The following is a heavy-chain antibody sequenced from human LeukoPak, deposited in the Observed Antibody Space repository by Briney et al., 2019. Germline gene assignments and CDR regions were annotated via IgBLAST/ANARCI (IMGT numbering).Heavy chain of an antibody. Sequence: GGSLRLSCAASGFTFDDYGMSWVRQAPGKGLEWVSGINWNGGSTGYADSVKGRFTISRGNAKNSLYLQMNSLRAEDTALYYCARDGIMGQPESRGYYYMDVWGKGTTVTVSS. J-gene: IGHJ6*03. V-gene: IGHV3-20*04. CDR1: GFTFDDYG. CDR3: ARDGIMGQPESRGYYYMDV. CDR2: INWNGGST. D-gene: IGHD3-10*01.